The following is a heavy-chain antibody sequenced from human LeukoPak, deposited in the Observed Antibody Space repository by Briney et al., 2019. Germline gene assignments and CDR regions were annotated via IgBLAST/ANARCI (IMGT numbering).Heavy chain of an antibody. CDR2: ISSDRSTI. J-gene: IGHJ3*02. V-gene: IGHV3-48*02. D-gene: IGHD2-21*02. Sequence: GGSLRLSCAASGFTFSRYSMNWVRQAPAKGLEWVSYISSDRSTIYYADSVKGRFSISRDNAKNSLCLQWNCPRDEDTAGYCCAREDIVVVTAIRAAFDIWGEGKMVTVSS. CDR3: AREDIVVVTAIRAAFDI. CDR1: GFTFSRYS.